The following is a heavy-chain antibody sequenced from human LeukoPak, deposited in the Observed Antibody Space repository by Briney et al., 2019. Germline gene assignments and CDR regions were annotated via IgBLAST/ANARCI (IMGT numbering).Heavy chain of an antibody. CDR1: GYSFTSYW. CDR3: ARPSYGSSSWYSISSEFDY. Sequence: GESLKISCKGSGYSFTSYWISWVRQMPGKGLEWMGRIDPSDSYTNYSPSFQGHVTISADKSISTAYLQWSSLKASDTAMYYCARPSYGSSSWYSISSEFDYWGQGTLVTVSS. V-gene: IGHV5-10-1*01. J-gene: IGHJ4*02. CDR2: IDPSDSYT. D-gene: IGHD6-13*01.